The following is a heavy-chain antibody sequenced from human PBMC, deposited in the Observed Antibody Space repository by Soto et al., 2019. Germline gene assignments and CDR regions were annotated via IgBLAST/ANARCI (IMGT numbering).Heavy chain of an antibody. V-gene: IGHV1-18*01. J-gene: IGHJ6*02. CDR3: ARFSGGSYNTYYFYYGMDV. CDR2: ISAYNGNI. Sequence: GASVKVSCKASGGPFSSYGISWVRQAPGQGLDWMGWISAYNGNIKYAQDLQGRVTMTTDTSTSTAYLELRSLGSDDTAVYYCARFSGGSYNTYYFYYGMDVWGQGTTVTVSS. D-gene: IGHD2-15*01. CDR1: GGPFSSYG.